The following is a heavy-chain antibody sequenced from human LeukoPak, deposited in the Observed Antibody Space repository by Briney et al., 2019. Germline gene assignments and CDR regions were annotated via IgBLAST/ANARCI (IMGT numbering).Heavy chain of an antibody. V-gene: IGHV3-7*03. Sequence: GGSLRLSCAASGYTFSSYWMSWVRQAPGKGLEWVANIKQDGSEKYHVDSVKGRFTISRDNAKNSLYLQMNSLRAEDTAVYYCAKKPVDGIVVVPGATYYFDYWGQGTLVTVSS. J-gene: IGHJ4*02. D-gene: IGHD3-22*01. CDR3: AKKPVDGIVVVPGATYYFDY. CDR2: IKQDGSEK. CDR1: GYTFSSYW.